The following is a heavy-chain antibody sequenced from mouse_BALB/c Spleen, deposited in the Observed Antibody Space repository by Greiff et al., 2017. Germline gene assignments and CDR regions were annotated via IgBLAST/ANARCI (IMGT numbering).Heavy chain of an antibody. V-gene: IGHV1-9*01. CDR3: ARDYRYEGYFDV. D-gene: IGHD2-14*01. CDR1: GYTFSSYW. J-gene: IGHJ1*01. Sequence: VQLQQSAAELARPGASVKISCKATGYTFSSYWIEWVKQRPGHGLEWIGEILPGSGSTNYNEKFKGKATFTADTSSNTAYMQLSSLTSEDSAVYYCARDYRYEGYFDVWGAGTTVTVSS. CDR2: ILPGSGST.